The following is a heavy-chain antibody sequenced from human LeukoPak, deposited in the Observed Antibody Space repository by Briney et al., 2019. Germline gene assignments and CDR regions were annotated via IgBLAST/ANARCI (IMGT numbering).Heavy chain of an antibody. CDR1: GFTFNSCA. CDR3: VKDLYASSLGVCEN. D-gene: IGHD2/OR15-2a*01. Sequence: GGSLRLSCSASGFTFNSCAMHWVRQAPGKGLESVSAISSNGDSTYYADSVKGRFTISRDNSKNTLYLQMSSLRAEDTAFYYCVKDLYASSLGVCENWGQGTLVTVSS. CDR2: ISSNGDST. J-gene: IGHJ4*02. V-gene: IGHV3-64D*06.